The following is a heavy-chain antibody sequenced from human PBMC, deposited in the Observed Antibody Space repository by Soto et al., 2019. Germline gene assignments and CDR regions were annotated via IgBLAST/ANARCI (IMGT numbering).Heavy chain of an antibody. J-gene: IGHJ4*02. CDR2: IIPIFGTA. V-gene: IGHV1-69*13. CDR1: GGTFSSYA. D-gene: IGHD1-26*01. Sequence: ASAKVSCKASGGTFSSYAISWVRQAPGQGLEWMGGIIPIFGTANYAQKFQGRVTITADESTSTAYMELSSLRSEDTAVYYCARGAVGATDTFDYWGQGTLVTVSS. CDR3: ARGAVGATDTFDY.